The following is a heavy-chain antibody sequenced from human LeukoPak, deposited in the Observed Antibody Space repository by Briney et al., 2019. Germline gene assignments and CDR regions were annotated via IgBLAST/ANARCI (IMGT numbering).Heavy chain of an antibody. V-gene: IGHV3-11*04. CDR3: ARDVGFGGYSRGIFDY. CDR1: GFTFSDNY. CDR2: ISSSGNTT. D-gene: IGHD3-10*01. J-gene: IGHJ4*02. Sequence: GGSLRLSCAASGFTFSDNYMSWIRQAPGKGLEWVSYISSSGNTTYNADSVKGRFSITRDNAKNSLYLQMNSLRAEDTAVYYCARDVGFGGYSRGIFDYWGQGTLVTVSS.